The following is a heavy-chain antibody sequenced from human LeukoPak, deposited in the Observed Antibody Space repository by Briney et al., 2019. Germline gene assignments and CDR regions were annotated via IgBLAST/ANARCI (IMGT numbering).Heavy chain of an antibody. CDR3: ARGGRIQLWSHFDI. CDR1: GGSFSGYY. J-gene: IGHJ3*02. CDR2: INHSGST. V-gene: IGHV4-34*01. D-gene: IGHD5-18*01. Sequence: PSETLSLTCAVYGGSFSGYYWSWIRQPPGKGLEWIGEINHSGSTNYNPSLKSRVTISVDTSKNQFSLKLSSVTAADTAVYYCARGGRIQLWSHFDIWGQGTMVTVSS.